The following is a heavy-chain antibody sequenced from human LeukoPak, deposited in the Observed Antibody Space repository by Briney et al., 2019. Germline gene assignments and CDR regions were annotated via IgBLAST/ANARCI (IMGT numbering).Heavy chain of an antibody. V-gene: IGHV3-15*01. CDR1: GFTFSNVW. J-gene: IGHJ4*02. D-gene: IGHD1-1*01. CDR3: VTRVKSTGDY. CDR2: IKTKTDGGTT. Sequence: PGGSLRLSCEASGFTFSNVWMNWVRQGPGKGLEWIGRIKTKTDGGTTEYAAPVKGRFTISRDDSKNTVYLQMNSLKTEDTALYYCVTRVKSTGDYWGQGTLVTVFS.